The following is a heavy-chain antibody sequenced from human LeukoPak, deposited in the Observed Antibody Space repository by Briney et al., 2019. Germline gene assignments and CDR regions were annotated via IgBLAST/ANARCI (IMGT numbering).Heavy chain of an antibody. D-gene: IGHD3-22*01. CDR3: AKMLDSSGYNAFDI. J-gene: IGHJ3*02. CDR1: GFTYSSYA. CDR2: ISGSGGTT. Sequence: PGGSLRLSCAASGFTYSSYAMSWVRQAPGMGLEWVSVISGSGGTTYYADSVKGRFTLSRDNSKNTLYLKMNNLRAEDTAVYYCAKMLDSSGYNAFDIWGQGTMVTVSS. V-gene: IGHV3-23*01.